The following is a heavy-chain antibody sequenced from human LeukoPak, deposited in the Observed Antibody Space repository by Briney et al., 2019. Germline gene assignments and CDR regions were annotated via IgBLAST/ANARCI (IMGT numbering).Heavy chain of an antibody. CDR1: GFTFSSYA. J-gene: IGHJ5*02. Sequence: PGGSLRLSCAASGFTFSSYAMSWVRQAPGKGLEWVSAISGSGGSTYYADSVKGRFTISRDNSKNTLYLQMNSLRAEDTAVYYCAKESCSGGSCYSLYTMGLDPWGQGTLVTVSS. D-gene: IGHD2-15*01. CDR2: ISGSGGST. V-gene: IGHV3-23*01. CDR3: AKESCSGGSCYSLYTMGLDP.